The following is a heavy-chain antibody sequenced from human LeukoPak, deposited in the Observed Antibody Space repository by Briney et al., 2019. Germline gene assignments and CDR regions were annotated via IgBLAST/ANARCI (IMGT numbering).Heavy chain of an antibody. CDR2: TRNKANSYTT. Sequence: PGGSLRLSCAASGFTFSDHYMDWVRQAPGKGLEWVGRTRNKANSYTTEYAASVKGRFTISRDDSKNSLYLQMNSLKTEDTAVYYCARLHGYSSSWYWDYYYYYMDVWGKGTTVTISS. D-gene: IGHD6-13*01. CDR1: GFTFSDHY. V-gene: IGHV3-72*01. CDR3: ARLHGYSSSWYWDYYYYYMDV. J-gene: IGHJ6*03.